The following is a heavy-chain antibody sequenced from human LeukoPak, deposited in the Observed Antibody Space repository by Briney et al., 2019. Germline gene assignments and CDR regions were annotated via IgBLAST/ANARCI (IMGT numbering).Heavy chain of an antibody. CDR2: IIPIYCTA. J-gene: IGHJ3*02. D-gene: IGHD3-9*01. CDR1: GGTFSSYS. Sequence: ASVKVSCKASGGTFSSYSISGLRQPPGQELEWMGGIIPIYCTANYARKFQGRVTITADESTSTAYMELSSVRSEDTGVYYCARVLRYFDWLLAAGAFDIWGQGTMVTVSS. CDR3: ARVLRYFDWLLAAGAFDI. V-gene: IGHV1-69*13.